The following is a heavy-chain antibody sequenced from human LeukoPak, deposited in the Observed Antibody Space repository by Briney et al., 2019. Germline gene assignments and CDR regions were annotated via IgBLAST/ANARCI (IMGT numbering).Heavy chain of an antibody. D-gene: IGHD3-3*01. CDR3: ASFSDV. Sequence: GGSLRLSCAASGFTLSSYEMNWVRQAPGKGLEWVSYSSKSGSTIYYADSVKGRFTISRDNAKNSLSLQMSSLRAEDTAVYYCASFSDVWGQGTTVTVSS. CDR1: GFTLSSYE. V-gene: IGHV3-48*03. J-gene: IGHJ6*02. CDR2: SSKSGSTI.